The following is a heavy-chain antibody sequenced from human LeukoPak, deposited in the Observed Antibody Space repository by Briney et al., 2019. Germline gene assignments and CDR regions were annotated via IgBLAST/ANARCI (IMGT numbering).Heavy chain of an antibody. CDR2: ISAYNGNT. D-gene: IGHD6-19*01. Sequence: ASVKVSCKASGYTFTGYYMHWVRQAPGQGLEWMGWISAYNGNTNYAQKLQGRVTMTTDTSTSTAYMELRSLRSDDTAVYYCARDHLEGWYFDPWGQGTLVTVSS. J-gene: IGHJ5*02. CDR1: GYTFTGYY. CDR3: ARDHLEGWYFDP. V-gene: IGHV1-18*04.